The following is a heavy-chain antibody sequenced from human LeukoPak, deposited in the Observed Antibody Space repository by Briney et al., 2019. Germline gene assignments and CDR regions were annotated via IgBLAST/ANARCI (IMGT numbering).Heavy chain of an antibody. CDR1: GGSISSYY. CDR3: ARSPNILTGRYYFDY. D-gene: IGHD3-9*01. V-gene: IGHV4-59*01. CDR2: IYYSGST. J-gene: IGHJ4*02. Sequence: SETLSLTCTVSGGSISSYYWSWIRQPPGKGLEWIGYIYYSGSTNYNPSLKSRVTISVDTSKNQFSLKLSSLTAADTAVYYCARSPNILTGRYYFDYWGQGTLVTVSS.